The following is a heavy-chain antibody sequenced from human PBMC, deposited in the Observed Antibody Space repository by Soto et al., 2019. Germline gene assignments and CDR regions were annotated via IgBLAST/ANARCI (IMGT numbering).Heavy chain of an antibody. V-gene: IGHV3-23*01. D-gene: IGHD3-10*01. Sequence: DVHLLESGGGFVQPGGSLRLSCAASGFTFSSYAMNWVRRAPGKGLEWVSGISGGGVTTYYADSVKGRFTISRDNSKNTLYLQMNSLRADDTAEYYCAKVLSLRTSGKYYKPFFHGMDVWGLGTTVTVSS. J-gene: IGHJ6*02. CDR1: GFTFSSYA. CDR2: ISGGGVTT. CDR3: AKVLSLRTSGKYYKPFFHGMDV.